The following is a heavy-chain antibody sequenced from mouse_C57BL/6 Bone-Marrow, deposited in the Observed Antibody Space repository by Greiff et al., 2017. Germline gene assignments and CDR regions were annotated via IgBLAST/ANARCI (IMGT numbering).Heavy chain of an antibody. V-gene: IGHV1-64*01. J-gene: IGHJ3*01. CDR2: IHPNSGST. CDR1: GYTFTSYW. D-gene: IGHD1-1*01. CDR3: ARRPDYYGSSYGFAY. Sequence: QVQLQQPGAELVKPGASVKLSCKASGYTFTSYWMHWVKQRPGQGLEWIGMIHPNSGSTNYNEKFKSKATLTVDKSSSTAYMQLSSLTSEDSAVYYCARRPDYYGSSYGFAYWGQGTLGTVSA.